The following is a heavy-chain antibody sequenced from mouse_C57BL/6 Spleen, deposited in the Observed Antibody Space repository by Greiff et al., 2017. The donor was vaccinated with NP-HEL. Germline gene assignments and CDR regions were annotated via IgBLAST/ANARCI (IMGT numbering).Heavy chain of an antibody. CDR1: GYTFTSYG. CDR3: AREGVYGNYDWFAY. D-gene: IGHD2-1*01. V-gene: IGHV1-81*01. CDR2: IYPRSGNT. Sequence: QVQLKQSGAELARPGASVKLSCKASGYTFTSYGISWVKQRTGQGLEWIGEIYPRSGNTYYNEKFKGKATLTADKSSSTAYMELRSLTSEDSAVYFCAREGVYGNYDWFAYWGQGTLVTVSA. J-gene: IGHJ3*01.